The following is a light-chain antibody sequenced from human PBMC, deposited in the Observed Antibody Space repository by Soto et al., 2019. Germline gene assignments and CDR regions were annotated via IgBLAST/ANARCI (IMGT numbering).Light chain of an antibody. CDR3: QQYNNWPQT. CDR1: QSVRSS. J-gene: IGKJ1*01. V-gene: IGKV3-15*01. CDR2: GAS. Sequence: EIVMTPSLASLTVHPVAIASHSWRASQSVRSSIAWYQHKPGQAPRLLIDGASTRATGIPARISGSGSGTEFTLTISSLQSEDFAVYYCQQYNNWPQTFGQGTKVDNK.